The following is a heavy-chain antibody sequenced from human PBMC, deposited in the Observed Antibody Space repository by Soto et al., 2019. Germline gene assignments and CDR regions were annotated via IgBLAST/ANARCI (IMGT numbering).Heavy chain of an antibody. D-gene: IGHD4-17*01. Sequence: QVQLVQSGAEVKKPGASVKVSCKASGYTFANYDIHWVRQATGQGLEWLGWMNTDSGNTGYAQRLQGRVTMTRETFTSTAYLEVTSLGSEDTAVYFCARWYGGEAYGLDVWGQGTTVTVS. CDR1: GYTFANYD. CDR2: MNTDSGNT. J-gene: IGHJ6*02. CDR3: ARWYGGEAYGLDV. V-gene: IGHV1-8*01.